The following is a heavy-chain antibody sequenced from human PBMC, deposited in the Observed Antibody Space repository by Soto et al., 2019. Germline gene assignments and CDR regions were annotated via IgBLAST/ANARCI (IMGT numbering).Heavy chain of an antibody. CDR3: ANLPHVVIPPYDY. J-gene: IGHJ4*02. CDR1: GFTFSSYA. D-gene: IGHD2-21*01. CDR2: ISGSGGYT. Sequence: GGSLRLSCAASGFTFSSYAMSWVRQAPGKGLEWVSAISGSGGYTYYADSVKGRFTISRDNSKNTLYLQMNSLRAEDTALHYCANLPHVVIPPYDYWGQGTLVTVSS. V-gene: IGHV3-23*01.